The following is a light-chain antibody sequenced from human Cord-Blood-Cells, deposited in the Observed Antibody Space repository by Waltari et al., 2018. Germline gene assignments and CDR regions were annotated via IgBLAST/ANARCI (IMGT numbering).Light chain of an antibody. J-gene: IGLJ2*01. V-gene: IGLV2-14*01. CDR1: SSAVGGYNY. CDR3: SSNTSSSTLVV. CDR2: DVS. Sequence: QSALPQPASVSGSPGQSITISCTGTSSAVGGYNYVSWYQQHPGKAPKLMIYDVSNRPSGVSNRFSGSKSGNTASLTISGLQAEDEADYYCSSNTSSSTLVVFGGGTKLTVL.